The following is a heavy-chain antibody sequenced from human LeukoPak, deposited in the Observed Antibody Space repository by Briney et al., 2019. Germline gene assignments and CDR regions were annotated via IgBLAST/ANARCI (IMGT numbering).Heavy chain of an antibody. CDR3: AKRVPYSSSSVDFDF. CDR1: GFTFSSYG. Sequence: GGSLRLSCAASGFTFSSYGMSWVRQAPGMRLEWVSAITDSGSSTYYADSVKGRFTISRDNSKNTLYLEMNSLRAEDTALYYCAKRVPYSSSSVDFDFWGQGTLVTVCS. J-gene: IGHJ4*02. V-gene: IGHV3-23*01. D-gene: IGHD6-6*01. CDR2: ITDSGSST.